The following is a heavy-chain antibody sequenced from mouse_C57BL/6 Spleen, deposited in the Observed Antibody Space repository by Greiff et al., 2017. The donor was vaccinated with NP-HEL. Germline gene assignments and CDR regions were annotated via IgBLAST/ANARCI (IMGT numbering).Heavy chain of an antibody. J-gene: IGHJ4*01. CDR2: IWRGGST. V-gene: IGHV2-5*01. CDR3: AKNTYYDYDEGYYYAMDY. Sequence: QVQLQQSGPGLVQPSQSLSITCTVSGFSLTSYGVHWVRQSPGKGLEWLGVIWRGGSTDYNAAFMSRLSITKDNSKSQVFFKMNSLQADDTAIYYCAKNTYYDYDEGYYYAMDYWGQGTSVTVSS. CDR1: GFSLTSYG. D-gene: IGHD2-4*01.